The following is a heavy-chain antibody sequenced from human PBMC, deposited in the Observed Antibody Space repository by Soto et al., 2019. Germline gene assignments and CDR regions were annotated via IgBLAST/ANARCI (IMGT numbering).Heavy chain of an antibody. CDR3: AKNVKDGYNYGLDY. CDR2: ISGSGGNT. J-gene: IGHJ4*02. V-gene: IGHV3-23*01. Sequence: GGSLRLSCVGSGFIFGSYALTWVRQAPGRGLEWVSSISGSGGNTYYADSVKGRFTLSRDNSGNTLYLQMSSLRAQDTALYYCAKNVKDGYNYGLDYWGQGTMVTVSS. D-gene: IGHD5-12*01. CDR1: GFIFGSYA.